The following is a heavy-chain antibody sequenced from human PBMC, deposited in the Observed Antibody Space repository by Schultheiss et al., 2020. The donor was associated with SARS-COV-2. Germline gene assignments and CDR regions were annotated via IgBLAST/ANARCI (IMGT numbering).Heavy chain of an antibody. CDR3: TTFNVLLWFGELLHAFDI. CDR2: IKSKTDGGTT. J-gene: IGHJ3*02. Sequence: GGSLRLSCAASGFTFSSYWMSWVRQAPGKGLEWVGRIKSKTDGGTTDYAAPVKGRFTISRDDSKNTLYLQMNSLKTEDTAVHYCTTFNVLLWFGELLHAFDIWGQGTMVTVSS. V-gene: IGHV3-15*01. CDR1: GFTFSSYW. D-gene: IGHD3-10*01.